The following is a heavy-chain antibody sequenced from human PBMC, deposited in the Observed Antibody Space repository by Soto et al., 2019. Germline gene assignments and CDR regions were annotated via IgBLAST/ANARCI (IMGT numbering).Heavy chain of an antibody. CDR3: ARGNALDV. J-gene: IGHJ3*01. Sequence: QGQLQQSGPGLVKPSQTLSLTCAISGDSVSSDITSWNWIRQSPSRGLEWLGRTYYRSKWFYDYAASVKSRITINPDTSKNQFSLELNSMTPEDTAVYYCARGNALDVWGQGTVVTVSS. V-gene: IGHV6-1*01. D-gene: IGHD3-10*01. CDR1: GDSVSSDITS. CDR2: TYYRSKWFY.